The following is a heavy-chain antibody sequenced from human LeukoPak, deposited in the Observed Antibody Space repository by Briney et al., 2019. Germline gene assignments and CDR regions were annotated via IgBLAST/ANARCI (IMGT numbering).Heavy chain of an antibody. CDR2: IIPIFGTA. CDR1: GGTFSSYA. V-gene: IGHV1-69*01. Sequence: GASVKVSCKASGGTFSSYAISWVRQAPGQGLEWMGGIIPIFGTANYAQKFQGRVTITADESTSTAYMELSSLRSEDTAVYYCARPRDGYYYDSSGYQRPFDIWGQGTMVTVSS. CDR3: ARPRDGYYYDSSGYQRPFDI. J-gene: IGHJ3*02. D-gene: IGHD3-22*01.